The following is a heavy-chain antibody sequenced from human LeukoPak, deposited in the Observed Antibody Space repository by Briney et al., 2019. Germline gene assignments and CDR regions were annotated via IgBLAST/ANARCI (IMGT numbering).Heavy chain of an antibody. V-gene: IGHV7-4-1*02. J-gene: IGHJ4*02. CDR3: AREVVRFDF. CDR1: GYTFTSYA. Sequence: ASVKVSCKASGYTFTSYAMNWVRQAPGQGLEWMGWINTNTGNPTYAQDFTGRFVFSLDTSVRTTYLRISSLKAEDTAVYYCAREVVRFDFWGQGTLVSVSS. CDR2: INTNTGNP. D-gene: IGHD6-6*01.